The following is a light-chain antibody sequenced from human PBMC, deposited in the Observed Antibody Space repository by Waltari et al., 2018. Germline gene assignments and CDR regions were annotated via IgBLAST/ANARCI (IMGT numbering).Light chain of an antibody. CDR1: SGHSSNI. CDR3: QSGGHGTWV. Sequence: QLVLTQSPSASASLGASVKLTCTLSSGHSSNILAWHQQQPEQGPRYLLQVNSAGSHSKGDEMPDRSSGSGCGAELYHTTSSLQSGDEAAYDCQSGGHGTWVFGGRTMLSVL. J-gene: IGLJ3*02. CDR2: VNSAGSH. V-gene: IGLV4-69*01.